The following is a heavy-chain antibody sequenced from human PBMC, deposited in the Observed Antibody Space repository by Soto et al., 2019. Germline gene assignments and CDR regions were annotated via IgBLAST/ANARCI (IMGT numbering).Heavy chain of an antibody. Sequence: KTSETLSLTCTVSGGSISSSTYYWGWIRQPPGKGLEWIGSIYYTGGTYYNPSLKSRVTISVDPSKNQFSLKLNSVTAADTAVYYCARLVLLGYYFDYWGQGTLVTVSS. D-gene: IGHD3-16*01. CDR2: IYYTGGT. CDR1: GGSISSSTYY. CDR3: ARLVLLGYYFDY. V-gene: IGHV4-39*01. J-gene: IGHJ4*02.